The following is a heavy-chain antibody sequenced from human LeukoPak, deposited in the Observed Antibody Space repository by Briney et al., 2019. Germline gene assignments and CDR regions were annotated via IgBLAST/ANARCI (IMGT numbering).Heavy chain of an antibody. J-gene: IGHJ4*02. Sequence: ASVKVSCKASGCTFTSYDINWVRQATGQGLEWMGWMNPNSGNTGYAQKFQGRVTMTRNTSISTAYMELSSLRSEDTAVYYCARDALAYYDILTGYYYFDYWGQGTLVTVSS. D-gene: IGHD3-9*01. CDR1: GCTFTSYD. CDR3: ARDALAYYDILTGYYYFDY. CDR2: MNPNSGNT. V-gene: IGHV1-8*01.